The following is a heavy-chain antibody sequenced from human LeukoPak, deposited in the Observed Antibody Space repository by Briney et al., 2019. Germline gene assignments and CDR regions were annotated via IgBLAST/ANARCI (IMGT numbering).Heavy chain of an antibody. CDR3: ARGPSYSYGKDFDY. Sequence: SQTLSLTCTVSGGSISSGGYYWSWIRQHPGKGLEWIGYIYYSGSTYYNPSLKSRVTISVDTSKNRFSLKLSSVTAADTAVYYCARGPSYSYGKDFDYWGQGTLVTVSS. D-gene: IGHD5-18*01. CDR1: GGSISSGGYY. CDR2: IYYSGST. V-gene: IGHV4-31*03. J-gene: IGHJ4*02.